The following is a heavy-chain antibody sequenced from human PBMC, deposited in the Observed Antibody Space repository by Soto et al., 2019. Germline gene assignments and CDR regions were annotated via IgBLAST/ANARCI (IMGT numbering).Heavy chain of an antibody. CDR2: INPSGGTT. J-gene: IGHJ6*02. D-gene: IGHD3-10*02. V-gene: IGHV1-46*01. CDR3: ARDLQCYPDHGIHV. Sequence: ASVKVSCKASGGTFSSYAISWVRQAPGQGLEWMGMINPSGGTTSYAQKFQGRVTMTRDKSTSTAYMELSSLRSEDTAVYYCARDLQCYPDHGIHVSGQRTTVTVA. CDR1: GGTFSSYA.